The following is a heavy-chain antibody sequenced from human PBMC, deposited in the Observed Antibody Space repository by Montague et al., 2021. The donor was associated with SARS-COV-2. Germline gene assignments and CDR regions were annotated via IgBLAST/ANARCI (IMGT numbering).Heavy chain of an antibody. J-gene: IGHJ4*02. Sequence: SETLSLTCAVSGDSISSVNWWSWVRLPPGKGLEWVGEIYHTRNTKYKPSLKSRVIISVDKSYNQFSLRLTSVTAADTAIYYCASYGGETSALAYWGQGTLVTVSS. D-gene: IGHD4-23*01. CDR2: IYHTRNT. CDR3: ASYGGETSALAY. CDR1: GDSISSVNW. V-gene: IGHV4-4*02.